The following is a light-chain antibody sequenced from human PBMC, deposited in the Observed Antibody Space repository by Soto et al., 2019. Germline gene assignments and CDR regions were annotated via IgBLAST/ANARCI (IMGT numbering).Light chain of an antibody. J-gene: IGKJ2*01. Sequence: EIVMTQSPAILSVSPGERATLSCRASESVTTTVAWFQQKPGQAPRLLIYDASTRAPDIPVRFSGSGSGTDFTLTISSLQSEDFAVYYCQQYKMWPPYTFGQGTKLEI. V-gene: IGKV3-15*01. CDR2: DAS. CDR3: QQYKMWPPYT. CDR1: ESVTTT.